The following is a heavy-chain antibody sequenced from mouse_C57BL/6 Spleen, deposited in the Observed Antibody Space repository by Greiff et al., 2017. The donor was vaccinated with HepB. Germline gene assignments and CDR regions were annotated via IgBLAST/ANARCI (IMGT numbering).Heavy chain of an antibody. D-gene: IGHD1-1*01. J-gene: IGHJ3*01. CDR3: ARQGALNYYGSSYWFAY. V-gene: IGHV1-55*01. Sequence: QVQLQQSGAELVKPGASVKMSCKASGYTFTSYWITWVKQRPGQGLEWIGDIYPGSGSTNYNEKFKSKATLTVDTSSSTAYMQLSSLTSEDSAVYYCARQGALNYYGSSYWFAYWGQGTLVTVSA. CDR2: IYPGSGST. CDR1: GYTFTSYW.